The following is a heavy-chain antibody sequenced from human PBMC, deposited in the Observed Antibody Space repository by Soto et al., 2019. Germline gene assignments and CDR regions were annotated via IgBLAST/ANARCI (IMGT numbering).Heavy chain of an antibody. Sequence: GGSLRLSCAASGFTFSSYAMSWVRQAPGKGLEWVAVISCSGSSKYYADSVKGRFTISRDNSKNTLYLQMNSLRAEDTAVYYCAKQDEWLDDAFDIWGQGTMVTVSS. D-gene: IGHD6-19*01. CDR2: ISCSGSSK. V-gene: IGHV3-30*18. CDR3: AKQDEWLDDAFDI. J-gene: IGHJ3*02. CDR1: GFTFSSYA.